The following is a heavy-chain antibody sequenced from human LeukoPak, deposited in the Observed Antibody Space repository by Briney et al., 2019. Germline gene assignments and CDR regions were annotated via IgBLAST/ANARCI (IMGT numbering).Heavy chain of an antibody. J-gene: IGHJ4*02. V-gene: IGHV3-30-3*01. Sequence: PGGSLRLSCAASGFTFSSYAMHWVRQAPGKGLEWVAVISYDGSNKYYADSVKGRFTISRGNAKNSLYLQMNSLRAEDTAVYYCARLPPKVHCSGGGCFLTYYWGLGTLVTVSS. CDR3: ARLPPKVHCSGGGCFLTYY. CDR1: GFTFSSYA. D-gene: IGHD2-15*01. CDR2: ISYDGSNK.